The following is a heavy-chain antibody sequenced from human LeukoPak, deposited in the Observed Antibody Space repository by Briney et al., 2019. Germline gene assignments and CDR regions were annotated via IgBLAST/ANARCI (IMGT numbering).Heavy chain of an antibody. Sequence: GGSLRLSCAASGFTFSSYGMHWVRQAPGKGLEWVAVIWYDGSNKYYADSVKGRFTISRDNSKNTLYLQMNSLRAEDTAVYYCARGRGLTGTTCFDYWGQGTLVTVSS. CDR3: ARGRGLTGTTCFDY. CDR2: IWYDGSNK. V-gene: IGHV3-33*01. CDR1: GFTFSSYG. J-gene: IGHJ4*02. D-gene: IGHD1-14*01.